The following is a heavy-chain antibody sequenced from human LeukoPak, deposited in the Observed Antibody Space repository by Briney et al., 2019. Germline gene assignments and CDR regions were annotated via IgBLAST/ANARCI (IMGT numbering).Heavy chain of an antibody. D-gene: IGHD3-22*01. CDR3: ATSTGGYSDLYFHY. CDR2: ISGYNGDT. J-gene: IGHJ4*02. V-gene: IGHV1-18*01. Sequence: ASVKVSCKASGYTFTAYGISWVRQAPGQGLEWMGWISGYNGDTKYAQRFEGRVTMTTDTSTTTALMDLRSLGSDDTAVYFCATSTGGYSDLYFHYWGQGTLVSVSS. CDR1: GYTFTAYG.